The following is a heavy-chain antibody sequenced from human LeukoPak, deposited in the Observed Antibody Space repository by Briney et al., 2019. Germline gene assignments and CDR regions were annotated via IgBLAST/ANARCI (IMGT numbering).Heavy chain of an antibody. J-gene: IGHJ3*01. Sequence: GESLKISCKGSGFNFSKFWIAWVRQMPGKGLEWLGMVYPGDSDTRYSPSFQGQVTMSADKSVTTAYLRWGSLRASDSAMYYCARLYCTTTSCYTDGAFDVWGQGTVVVVSP. CDR1: GFNFSKFW. V-gene: IGHV5-51*01. CDR3: ARLYCTTTSCYTDGAFDV. CDR2: VYPGDSDT. D-gene: IGHD2-2*01.